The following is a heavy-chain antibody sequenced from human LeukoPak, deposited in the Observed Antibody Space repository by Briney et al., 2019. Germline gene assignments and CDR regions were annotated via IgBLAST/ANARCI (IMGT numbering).Heavy chain of an antibody. CDR1: GYTXTSFD. J-gene: IGHJ4*02. CDR3: ARGFYGSGSYHYFDY. CDR2: ISSYNRKT. Sequence: ASVKVSCKASGYTXTSFDISWVRQAPGQGLEWMGWISSYNRKTYYTQSLQGRVTMTTDTSTSTAYMELTSLTSDDTAVYYCARGFYGSGSYHYFDYWGQGTLVTVSS. V-gene: IGHV1-18*01. D-gene: IGHD3-10*01.